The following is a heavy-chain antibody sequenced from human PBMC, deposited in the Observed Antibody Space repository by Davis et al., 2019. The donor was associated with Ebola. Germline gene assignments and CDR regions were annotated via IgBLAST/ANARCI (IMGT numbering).Heavy chain of an antibody. CDR3: AKGGGGLFDY. V-gene: IGHV3-23*01. CDR1: GFTFSNYG. CDR2: ISFSGGGT. D-gene: IGHD3-10*01. Sequence: GESLKISCVASGFTFSNYGMNWVRQAPGKGLEWVSVISFSGGGTYYADSVKGRFTISRDNSKNTLYLQMDSLRAEDTAVYYCAKGGGGLFDYWGQGTLVTVSS. J-gene: IGHJ4*02.